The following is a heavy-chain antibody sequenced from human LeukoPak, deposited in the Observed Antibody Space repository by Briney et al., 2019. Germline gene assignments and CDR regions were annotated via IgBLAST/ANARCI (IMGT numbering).Heavy chain of an antibody. CDR1: GYTFTGYY. V-gene: IGHV1-2*02. D-gene: IGHD2-15*01. Sequence: ASVKVSCKASGYTFTGYYMHWVRQAPGQGLEWMGWINPNSGGTNYAQKFQGRVTMTRDTSISTAYMELSRLRSDDTAVYSCAREETYCSGGSCYGYWGQGTLVTVSS. CDR3: AREETYCSGGSCYGY. J-gene: IGHJ4*02. CDR2: INPNSGGT.